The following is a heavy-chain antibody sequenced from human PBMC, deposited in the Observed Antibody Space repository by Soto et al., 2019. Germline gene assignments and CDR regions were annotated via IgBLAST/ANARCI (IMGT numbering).Heavy chain of an antibody. V-gene: IGHV1-46*01. J-gene: IGHJ3*02. CDR3: ARDEPAERDGYNYAFDI. CDR1: GYTFTSYY. D-gene: IGHD5-12*01. CDR2: INPSGGST. Sequence: ASVKVSCKASGYTFTSYYMHWVRQAPGQGLEWMGIINPSGGSTSYAQKFQGRVTMTRDTSTSTVYMELSSLRSEDTAVYYCARDEPAERDGYNYAFDIWGQGTMVTVSS.